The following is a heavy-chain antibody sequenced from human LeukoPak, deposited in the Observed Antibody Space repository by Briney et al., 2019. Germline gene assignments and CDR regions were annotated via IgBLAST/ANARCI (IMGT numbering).Heavy chain of an antibody. CDR1: GFSFSRYS. V-gene: IGHV3-21*01. J-gene: IGHJ5*02. Sequence: RGGSLRLSCAPSGFSFSRYSMHWVRQAPGKGLEWVSSISTGVSYIYYAHSFKGRFTISRDNAKNSLFLQMNSLRAEDTAVYYCARSGVGTVIRDNCFDPWGQRTLVTVSS. CDR2: ISTGVSYI. D-gene: IGHD4-23*01. CDR3: ARSGVGTVIRDNCFDP.